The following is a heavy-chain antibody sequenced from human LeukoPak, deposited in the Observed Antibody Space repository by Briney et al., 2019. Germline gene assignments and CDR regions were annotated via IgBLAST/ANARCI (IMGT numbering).Heavy chain of an antibody. V-gene: IGHV3-64*01. J-gene: IGHJ3*02. D-gene: IGHD6-6*01. CDR2: ISSNGGST. Sequence: GGSLRLSCAASGFTFSSYWMHWVRQAPGKGLEYVSAISSNGGSTYYANSVKGRFTISRDNSKNTLYLQMGSLRAEDMAVYYCARDGYSSSSLADAFDIWGQGTMVTVSS. CDR3: ARDGYSSSSLADAFDI. CDR1: GFTFSSYW.